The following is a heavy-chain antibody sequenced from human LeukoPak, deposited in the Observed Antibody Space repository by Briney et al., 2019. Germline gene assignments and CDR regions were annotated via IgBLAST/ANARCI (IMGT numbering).Heavy chain of an antibody. V-gene: IGHV3-7*01. CDR3: ARDAAAPGY. Sequence: PGRSLRLSCAAFGFTFSNYAVHWVRQAPGKGLEWVANIKQDGSEKYYVDSVKGRFTISRDNAKNSLYLQMNSLRAEDTAVYYCARDAAAPGYWGQGTLVTVSS. CDR2: IKQDGSEK. D-gene: IGHD6-13*01. J-gene: IGHJ4*02. CDR1: GFTFSNYA.